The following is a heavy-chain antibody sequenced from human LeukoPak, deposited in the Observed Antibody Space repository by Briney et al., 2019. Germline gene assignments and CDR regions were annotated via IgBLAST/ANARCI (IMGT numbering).Heavy chain of an antibody. CDR2: ISSSSSYI. CDR1: GFTFSSYS. V-gene: IGHV3-21*01. D-gene: IGHD6-13*01. CDR3: ARDKQQLTYYFDY. J-gene: IGHJ4*02. Sequence: GGSLRLSCAASGFTFSSYSMNWVRQAPGKGLEWVSSISSSSSYIYYADSVKGRFTISRDNAKNSLYLQMNSLRAEDTAVYYCARDKQQLTYYFDYWGQGTLVTVSS.